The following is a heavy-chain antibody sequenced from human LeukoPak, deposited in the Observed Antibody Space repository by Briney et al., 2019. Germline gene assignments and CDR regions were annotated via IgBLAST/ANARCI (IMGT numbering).Heavy chain of an antibody. D-gene: IGHD6-19*01. CDR3: RLNLAVVFFDY. CDR1: GGSFSGYY. V-gene: IGHV4-34*01. CDR2: INHSGST. J-gene: IGHJ4*02. Sequence: SETLSLTCGAYGGSFSGYYWSWIRQPPGKGLEWIGEINHSGSTNYNPSLKSRVTISVDTSKKQFSLKLSSVTAADTAVYYCRLNLAVVFFDYWGQGTLVTVSS.